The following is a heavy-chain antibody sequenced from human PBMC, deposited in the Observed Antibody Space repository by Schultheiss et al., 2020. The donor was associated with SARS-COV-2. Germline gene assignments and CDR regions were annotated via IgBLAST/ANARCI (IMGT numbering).Heavy chain of an antibody. D-gene: IGHD4-11*01. Sequence: GSLKISCKASGYTFTSYYMHWVRQAPGQGLEWMGIINPSGGSTSYAQKFQGRVTMTRDTSTSTVYMELSSLRSEDTAVYYCARGHGLQYQDYWGQGTLVTVSS. CDR3: ARGHGLQYQDY. CDR1: GYTFTSYY. V-gene: IGHV1-46*01. CDR2: INPSGGST. J-gene: IGHJ4*02.